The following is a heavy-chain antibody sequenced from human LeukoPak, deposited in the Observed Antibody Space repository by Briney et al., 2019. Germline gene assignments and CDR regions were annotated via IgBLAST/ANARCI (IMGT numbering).Heavy chain of an antibody. V-gene: IGHV3-9*01. J-gene: IGHJ4*02. Sequence: GGSLRLSCAASGFTFDDYAMYWVRQAPGKGLEWVSGIGWNSDSIGYADSVKGRFTISRDNAKNSLYLQMNSLRAEDTAVYYCARGPRYFDYWGQGALVTVSS. CDR2: IGWNSDSI. CDR3: ARGPRYFDY. CDR1: GFTFDDYA.